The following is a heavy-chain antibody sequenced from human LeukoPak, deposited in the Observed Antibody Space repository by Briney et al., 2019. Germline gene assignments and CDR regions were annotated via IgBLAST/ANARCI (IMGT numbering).Heavy chain of an antibody. Sequence: GGSLRLSCAASGFTVSSNFMSWVRQTPGKGLEWVASIKPDGSERYYVDPVKGRFTISRDNANNSLYLQMNSLRVEDTAVYYCTRGITTSDYWGQGTLVTVSS. J-gene: IGHJ4*02. CDR1: GFTVSSNF. CDR3: TRGITTSDY. V-gene: IGHV3-7*01. D-gene: IGHD1-14*01. CDR2: IKPDGSER.